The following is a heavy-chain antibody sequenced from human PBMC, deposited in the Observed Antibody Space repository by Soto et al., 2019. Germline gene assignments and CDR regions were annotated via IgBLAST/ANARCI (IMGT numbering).Heavy chain of an antibody. CDR1: GGLFSSYP. V-gene: IGHV1-69*13. Sequence: SVKVSCKASGGLFSSYPISWVRQVPGQGLEWMGGIIPVFQTAYYTQRFQGRVTITADESTNTAYMELSSLRSEDTAIYYCARGGSGYTWFNEFWGQGTLVTVPS. CDR2: IIPVFQTA. CDR3: ARGGSGYTWFNEF. D-gene: IGHD3-22*01. J-gene: IGHJ4*02.